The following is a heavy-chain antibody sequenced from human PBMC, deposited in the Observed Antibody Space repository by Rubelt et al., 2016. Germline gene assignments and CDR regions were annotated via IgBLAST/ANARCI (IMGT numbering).Heavy chain of an antibody. CDR1: GYTFTSYA. CDR2: INAGNGNT. CDR3: ARSKDTAMVTDADWYFDL. D-gene: IGHD5-18*01. J-gene: IGHJ2*01. V-gene: IGHV1-3*01. Sequence: QVQLVQSGAEVKKPGASVKVSCKASGYTFTSYAMHWVRQAPGQRLEWMGWINAGNGNTKYSKKFPGRVTITSDTSASTAYMELSSLRSEDTAVYYCARSKDTAMVTDADWYFDLWGRGTLVTVSS.